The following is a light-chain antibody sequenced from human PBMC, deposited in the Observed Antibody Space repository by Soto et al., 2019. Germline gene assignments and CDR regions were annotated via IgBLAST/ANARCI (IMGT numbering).Light chain of an antibody. CDR1: QNVANY. J-gene: IGKJ5*01. V-gene: IGKV3-15*01. Sequence: EIVLTQSPATLSLCPWEIATLSCRASQNVANYLDWYHQKPGQAPRLLIYAASNRATGVPARFSGSWSGTEFTLTISSLQSEDFAVYYCQQYNNWITFGQGTRLEIK. CDR3: QQYNNWIT. CDR2: AAS.